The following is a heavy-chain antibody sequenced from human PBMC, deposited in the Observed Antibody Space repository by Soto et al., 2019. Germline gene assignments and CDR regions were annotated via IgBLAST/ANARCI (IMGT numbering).Heavy chain of an antibody. CDR3: ARTSRFDY. CDR2: INHSGST. Sequence: QVQLEQWGAGLLKPSETLSLTCAVYGGSFSAYYWSWIRQPPGKGLEWIGEINHSGSTNYNPSLKSRVTISVDTSKSQFSLKLSSVTAAVTAVYYCARTSRFDYWGQGTLVTVSS. CDR1: GGSFSAYY. D-gene: IGHD6-6*01. V-gene: IGHV4-34*01. J-gene: IGHJ4*02.